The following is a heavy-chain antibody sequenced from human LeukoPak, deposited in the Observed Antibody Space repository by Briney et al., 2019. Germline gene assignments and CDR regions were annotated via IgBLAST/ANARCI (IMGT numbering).Heavy chain of an antibody. CDR2: INHSGST. Sequence: SETLSLTCAVYGGSFSGYYWSWIRQPPGKGLEWIGEINHSGSTNYNPSLKRRVTISVDTSKSQFSLKLSSVTAAGTAVYYCARFMSGWYSDYWGQGALVTVSS. V-gene: IGHV4-34*01. D-gene: IGHD6-19*01. CDR3: ARFMSGWYSDY. J-gene: IGHJ4*02. CDR1: GGSFSGYY.